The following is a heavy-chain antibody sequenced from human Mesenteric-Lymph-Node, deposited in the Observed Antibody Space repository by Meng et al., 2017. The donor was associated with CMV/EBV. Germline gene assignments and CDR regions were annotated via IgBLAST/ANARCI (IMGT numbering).Heavy chain of an antibody. Sequence: SETLSLTCTVSGGSISSSSYYWGWIRQPPGKGLEWIGNIYYSGSTYYNPSLKSRVTISIDTSKNQFSLKLSSVTAADTAVYYCARPVTGPRANDAFDIWGQGTMVTVSS. D-gene: IGHD5-24*01. V-gene: IGHV4-39*07. J-gene: IGHJ3*02. CDR2: IYYSGST. CDR3: ARPVTGPRANDAFDI. CDR1: GGSISSSSYY.